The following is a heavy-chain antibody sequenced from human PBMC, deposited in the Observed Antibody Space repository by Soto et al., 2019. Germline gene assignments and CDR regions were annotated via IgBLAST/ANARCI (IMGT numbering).Heavy chain of an antibody. CDR3: ARRLEMASYYFDY. D-gene: IGHD5-12*01. CDR1: GYSFTSYW. Sequence: GESLKISCKGSGYSFTSYWIGWVRQMPGKGLEWMGIIYPGDSDTRYSPYFQGQVTITADKPISTAYLQWSSLKASDIAMYYCARRLEMASYYFDYWGQGTLVTVSS. CDR2: IYPGDSDT. J-gene: IGHJ4*02. V-gene: IGHV5-51*01.